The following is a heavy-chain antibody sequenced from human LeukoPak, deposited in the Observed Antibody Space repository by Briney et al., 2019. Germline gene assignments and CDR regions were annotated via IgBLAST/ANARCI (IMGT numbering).Heavy chain of an antibody. CDR2: ISYDGSNE. Sequence: QPGGSLRLSCAAAGFTFDNYAIHWVRQAPGKGLEWVAVISYDGSNEYYAESVKGRFTISRDSSKNTLYLQMNSLKTEDTAVYYCARTSRQWLTRHGFDIWGQGTMVTVSS. CDR3: ARTSRQWLTRHGFDI. V-gene: IGHV3-30*04. CDR1: GFTFDNYA. J-gene: IGHJ3*02. D-gene: IGHD6-19*01.